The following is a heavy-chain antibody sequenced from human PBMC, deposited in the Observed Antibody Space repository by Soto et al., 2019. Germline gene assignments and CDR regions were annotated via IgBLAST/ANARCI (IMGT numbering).Heavy chain of an antibody. CDR1: GFPFSSYW. J-gene: IGHJ3*02. Sequence: GGSLSLSCAASGFPFSSYWMSWVRQPPGKGLEWVANIKQDGSEKCYVDSVKGRFTISRDNAKNSLYLQMNSLRAEDMAVYYCARGMSGSYGRDAFDIWGQGTMVTVSS. CDR3: ARGMSGSYGRDAFDI. D-gene: IGHD1-26*01. V-gene: IGHV3-7*03. CDR2: IKQDGSEK.